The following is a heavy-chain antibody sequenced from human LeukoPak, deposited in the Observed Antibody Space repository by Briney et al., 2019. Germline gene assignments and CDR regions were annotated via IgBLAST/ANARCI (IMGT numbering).Heavy chain of an antibody. CDR2: IYHSGST. CDR1: GGSISSSNW. V-gene: IGHV4-4*02. Sequence: SGTLSLTCAVSGGSISSSNWWSWVRQPPGKGLEWIGEIYHSGSTNYNPSLKSRVTISVDKSKNQFSLKLSSVTAADTAVYYCARDRTHLLRWGYFDYWGQGTLVTVSS. J-gene: IGHJ4*02. D-gene: IGHD4-23*01. CDR3: ARDRTHLLRWGYFDY.